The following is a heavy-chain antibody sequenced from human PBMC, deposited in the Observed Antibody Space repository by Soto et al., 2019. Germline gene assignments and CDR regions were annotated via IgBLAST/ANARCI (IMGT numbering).Heavy chain of an antibody. V-gene: IGHV1-8*01. D-gene: IGHD6-19*01. Sequence: ASVKVSCKASGYTFTSYDINWVRQATGQGLEWMGRMNPNSGNTGYAQKFQGRVTMTRNTSISTAYMELSSLRSEDTAVYYCALSSGWEYYYYYYGMDVWGQGTTVTVSS. CDR1: GYTFTSYD. J-gene: IGHJ6*02. CDR2: MNPNSGNT. CDR3: ALSSGWEYYYYYYGMDV.